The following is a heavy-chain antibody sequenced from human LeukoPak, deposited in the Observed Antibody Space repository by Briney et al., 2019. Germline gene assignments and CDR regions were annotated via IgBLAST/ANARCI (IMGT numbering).Heavy chain of an antibody. Sequence: SETPSLTCTVSGGSISSYYWSWIRQPPGKGLEWIGYIYTSGSTNYNPSLKSRVTISVDTSKNQFSLKLSSVTAADTAVYYCARHAGTRGSMVRGVPGWFDPWGQGTLVTVSS. J-gene: IGHJ5*02. V-gene: IGHV4-4*09. D-gene: IGHD3-10*01. CDR1: GGSISSYY. CDR3: ARHAGTRGSMVRGVPGWFDP. CDR2: IYTSGST.